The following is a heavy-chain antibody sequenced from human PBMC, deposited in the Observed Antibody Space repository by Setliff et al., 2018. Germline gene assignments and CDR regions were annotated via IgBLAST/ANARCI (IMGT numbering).Heavy chain of an antibody. CDR2: ISYDGSHK. J-gene: IGHJ5*02. D-gene: IGHD2-2*03. CDR3: ARDGYCSSTSCPGWFDP. CDR1: GFTFSSYA. Sequence: PGGSLRLSCAASGFTFSSYAMHWVRQAPGKGLEWVAVISYDGSHKYYADSVKGRFTISRDNSKNTLYLQMNSLRAEDTAVYYCARDGYCSSTSCPGWFDPWGQGTLVTVSS. V-gene: IGHV3-30*01.